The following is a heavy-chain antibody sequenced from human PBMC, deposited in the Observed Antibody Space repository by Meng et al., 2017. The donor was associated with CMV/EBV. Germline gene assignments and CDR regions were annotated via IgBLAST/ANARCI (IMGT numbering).Heavy chain of an antibody. D-gene: IGHD2-2*01. V-gene: IGHV4-39*01. CDR3: ARPSPIVVVPAGGGWFDP. CDR1: GGSISSSSYY. Sequence: SETLSLTCTVSGGSISSSSYYWGWIRQPPGKGLEWIGSIYYSGSTYYNPSLKSRVTISVDTSKNQFSLKLSSVTAADTAVHYCARPSPIVVVPAGGGWFDPWGQGTLVTVSS. CDR2: IYYSGST. J-gene: IGHJ5*02.